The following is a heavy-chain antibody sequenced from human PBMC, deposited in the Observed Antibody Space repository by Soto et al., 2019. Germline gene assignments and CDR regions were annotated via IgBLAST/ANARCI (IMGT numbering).Heavy chain of an antibody. V-gene: IGHV1-18*01. CDR2: ISAYNGNT. J-gene: IGHJ3*02. CDR1: GYTFTSYG. D-gene: IGHD2-2*03. CDR3: ARDGYCISTSCHSDAFDI. Sequence: QVQLVQSGAEVKKPGASVKVSCKASGYTFTSYGISWVRQAPGQGLEWMGWISAYNGNTNYAQKLQGRVTMTTDTATRTAYMELRRLRSDDTAVDYCARDGYCISTSCHSDAFDIWGQGTMVTVSS.